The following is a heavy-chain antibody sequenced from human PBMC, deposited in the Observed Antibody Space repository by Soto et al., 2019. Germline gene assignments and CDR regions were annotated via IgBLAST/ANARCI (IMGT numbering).Heavy chain of an antibody. Sequence: GGSLRLSCAASGFTFSSYWMSWVRQAPGKGLEWVANIKQDGSEKYYVDSVKDRFTISRDNAKNSLYLQMNSLRAEDTAVYYCARVVARNALYYYYYMDVWGKGTTVTVSS. CDR2: IKQDGSEK. D-gene: IGHD2-15*01. CDR3: ARVVARNALYYYYYMDV. V-gene: IGHV3-7*01. CDR1: GFTFSSYW. J-gene: IGHJ6*03.